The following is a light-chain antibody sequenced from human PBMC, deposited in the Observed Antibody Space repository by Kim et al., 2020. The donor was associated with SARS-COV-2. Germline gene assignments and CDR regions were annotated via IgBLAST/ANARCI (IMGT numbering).Light chain of an antibody. Sequence: QSVTISCTGTSSDIGGYNYVSWYQQHPGKAPKLMIYEVNKRPSGVPDRFSGSKSGNTASLIVSGLQAEDEADYYCSSYAGSNNLVFGGGTQLTVL. J-gene: IGLJ2*01. CDR3: SSYAGSNNLV. V-gene: IGLV2-8*01. CDR1: SSDIGGYNY. CDR2: EVN.